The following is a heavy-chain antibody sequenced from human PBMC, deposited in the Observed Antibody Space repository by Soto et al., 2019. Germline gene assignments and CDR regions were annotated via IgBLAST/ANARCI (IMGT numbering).Heavy chain of an antibody. D-gene: IGHD2-2*01. V-gene: IGHV1-69*01. Sequence: QVQLVQSGAEVKKPGSSVKVSCKASGGTFSSYAISWVRQAPGQGLEWMGGIIPIFGTANYAQKFQGRVTITADESTSTAYMELSSLRSEDTAVYYCARDGGGPYSSSTSCYGMDVWGQGTTVTVSS. J-gene: IGHJ6*02. CDR3: ARDGGGPYSSSTSCYGMDV. CDR2: IIPIFGTA. CDR1: GGTFSSYA.